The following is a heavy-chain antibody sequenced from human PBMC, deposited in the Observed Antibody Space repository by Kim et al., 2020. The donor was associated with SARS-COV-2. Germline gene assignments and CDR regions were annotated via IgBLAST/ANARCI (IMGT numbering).Heavy chain of an antibody. CDR2: IWNDGSNK. V-gene: IGHV3-33*01. Sequence: GGSLRLSCAASGFTFSNYGMHWVRQAPGKGLEWVAVIWNDGSNKYYVDSVKGRFTISRDNSKNTLYLQMNSLRAEDTAVYHCARGRLPITAAGTDYWGQGTLVTVSS. D-gene: IGHD6-13*01. CDR3: ARGRLPITAAGTDY. CDR1: GFTFSNYG. J-gene: IGHJ4*02.